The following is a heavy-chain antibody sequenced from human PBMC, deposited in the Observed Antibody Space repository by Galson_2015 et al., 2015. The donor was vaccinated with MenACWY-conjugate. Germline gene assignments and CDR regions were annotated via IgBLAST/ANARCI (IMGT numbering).Heavy chain of an antibody. Sequence: ETLSLTCTVSGASISGYYLSWIRRPPGRGLEYIGYINSGGITNYNPSLRSRLTISVDTSKNQISLKLSAVTAADTAVYYCARHNPVPLIKEGFDFWGQGIPVTVSS. V-gene: IGHV4-59*08. CDR2: INSGGIT. D-gene: IGHD2-2*01. CDR1: GASISGYY. CDR3: ARHNPVPLIKEGFDF. J-gene: IGHJ4*02.